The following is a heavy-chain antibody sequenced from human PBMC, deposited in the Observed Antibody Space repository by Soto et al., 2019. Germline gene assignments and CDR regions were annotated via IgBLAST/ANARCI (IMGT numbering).Heavy chain of an antibody. CDR3: ARYYGGKVHDY. CDR2: INHSGST. D-gene: IGHD4-17*01. CDR1: GRSFSGYY. V-gene: IGHV4-34*01. Sequence: PSETLSLTCAVYGRSFSGYYWSWIRQPPGKGLEWIGEINHSGSTNYNPSLKSRVTISVDTSISVDTSKNQFSLKLSSVTAADTAVYYCARYYGGKVHDYWGQGTLVTVSS. J-gene: IGHJ4*02.